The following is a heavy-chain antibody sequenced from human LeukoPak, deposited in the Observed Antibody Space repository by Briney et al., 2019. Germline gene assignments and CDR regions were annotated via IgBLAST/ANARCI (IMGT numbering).Heavy chain of an antibody. CDR1: GGSISSGDYY. D-gene: IGHD3-9*01. V-gene: IGHV4-30-4*01. Sequence: PSETLSLTCTVSGGSISSGDYYWSWIRQPPGKGLEWIGYIYYSGSTYYNPSLKSRVTISVDTSKNQFSLKLSSVTAADTAVYYCARDGVLRYFDWRSGMDVWGQGTTVTVSS. J-gene: IGHJ6*02. CDR3: ARDGVLRYFDWRSGMDV. CDR2: IYYSGST.